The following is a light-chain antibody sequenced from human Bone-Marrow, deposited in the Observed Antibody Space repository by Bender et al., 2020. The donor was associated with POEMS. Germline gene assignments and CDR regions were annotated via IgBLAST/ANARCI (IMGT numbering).Light chain of an antibody. J-gene: IGLJ2*01. CDR3: QTWDSSIVL. CDR1: ELGEKF. CDR2: QDD. Sequence: SYELTQPPSVSVSPGQTASITCSGDELGEKFVCWYQQRAGQSPVLLIYQDDKRPSGIPERFTGSNSGNTATLTISGTQAMDEADYFCQTWDSSIVLFGGGTKLTVL. V-gene: IGLV3-1*01.